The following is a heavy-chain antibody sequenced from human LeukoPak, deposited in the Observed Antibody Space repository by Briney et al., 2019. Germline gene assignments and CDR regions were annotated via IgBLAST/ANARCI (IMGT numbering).Heavy chain of an antibody. J-gene: IGHJ5*02. CDR2: ISGSGGST. CDR1: GFTFSSYA. CDR3: AKDLRAFYYDSSGRNHSWFDP. Sequence: GGSLRLSCAASGFTFSSYAMSWVRQAPGKGLEWVSAISGSGGSTYYADSVKGRFTISRDNSKNTLYLQMNSLRAEDKAVYYCAKDLRAFYYDSSGRNHSWFDPWGQGTLVTVSS. D-gene: IGHD3-22*01. V-gene: IGHV3-23*01.